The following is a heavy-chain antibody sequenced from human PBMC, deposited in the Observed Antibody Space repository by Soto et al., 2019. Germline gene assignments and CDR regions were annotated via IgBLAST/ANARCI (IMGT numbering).Heavy chain of an antibody. CDR3: ARDNRVVAYFDL. CDR1: GGSISSGDSF. V-gene: IGHV4-30-4*01. D-gene: IGHD6-6*01. Sequence: QVQLQESGPGLVKPSQTLSLICTVSGGSISSGDSFWSWIRQPPGKGLEWIGYIYHSGSTYYNSSLNSRLTISVDTSKNQSSLRLSSVTAADTAVYYCARDNRVVAYFDLWGRGTLVTVSS. CDR2: IYHSGST. J-gene: IGHJ2*01.